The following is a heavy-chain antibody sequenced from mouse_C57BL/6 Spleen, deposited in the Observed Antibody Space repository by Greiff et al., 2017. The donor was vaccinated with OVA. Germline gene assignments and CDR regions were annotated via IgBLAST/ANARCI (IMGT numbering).Heavy chain of an antibody. CDR3: ARGSYDSYDY. CDR2: ISYDGSN. CDR1: GYSITSGYY. J-gene: IGHJ2*01. Sequence: EVKLMESGPGLVKPSQSLSLTCSVTGYSITSGYYWNWIRQFPGNKLEWMGYISYDGSNNYNPSLKNRISITRDTSKNQFFLKLNSVTTEDTATYYCARGSYDSYDYWGQGTTLTVSS. D-gene: IGHD2-4*01. V-gene: IGHV3-6*01.